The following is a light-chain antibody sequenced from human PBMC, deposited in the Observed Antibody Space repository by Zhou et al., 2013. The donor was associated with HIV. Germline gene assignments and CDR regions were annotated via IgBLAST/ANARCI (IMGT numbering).Light chain of an antibody. Sequence: ENVLTQSPGTLSLSPGERATLSCRASQSVGTNSLAWYQQKPGQAPRSLIFGASSRATGIPDRFSGSGSGTDFTLTISRLEPEDFAVYYCQQYGSSPPITFGQGTRLEIK. J-gene: IGKJ5*01. V-gene: IGKV3-20*01. CDR1: QSVGTNS. CDR3: QQYGSSPPIT. CDR2: GAS.